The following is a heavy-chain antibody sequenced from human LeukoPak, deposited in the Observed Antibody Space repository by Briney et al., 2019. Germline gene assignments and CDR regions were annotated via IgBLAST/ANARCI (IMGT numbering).Heavy chain of an antibody. CDR1: GFTVSSNY. CDR3: ARDSRGFRYFDY. CDR2: IYSGGST. Sequence: GGSLRLSCAASGFTVSSNYMSWVRQAPGKGLEGVSVIYSGGSTYYADSVKGRFTISRDNSKNKLYLQMNSLRAEDTAVYYCARDSRGFRYFDYWGQGTLVSVFS. J-gene: IGHJ4*02. D-gene: IGHD3-10*01. V-gene: IGHV3-53*01.